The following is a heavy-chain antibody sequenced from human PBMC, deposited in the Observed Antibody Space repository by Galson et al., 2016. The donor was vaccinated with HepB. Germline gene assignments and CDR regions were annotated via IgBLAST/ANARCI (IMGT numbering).Heavy chain of an antibody. CDR2: IYYTGTT. CDR1: GGSISSSSYY. D-gene: IGHD2-8*01. V-gene: IGHV4-39*01. CDR3: ARPNSVYHYYAMDV. Sequence: ETLSLTCSVSGGSISSSSYYWGWIRQSPGKGLEWIGSIYYTGTTSYNPALKSRVTISVDKSKNQFSLRLTTVTAADTAVYYCARPNSVYHYYAMDVWGKGTTVTVSS. J-gene: IGHJ6*04.